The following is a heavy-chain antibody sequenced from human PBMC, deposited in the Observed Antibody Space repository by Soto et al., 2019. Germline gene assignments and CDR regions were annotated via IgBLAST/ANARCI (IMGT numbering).Heavy chain of an antibody. CDR2: IYYSGNT. V-gene: IGHV4-61*01. Sequence: SQELPLTCTVSAGSATRGYYHGCWILHHPEKGLEWIGYIYYSGNTNYSPSPKSRVAISLDTSHNQLSMKLSSVTPADTAVYFCSRIPVDTYMTYWFAPWGQGNLATVS. D-gene: IGHD5-18*01. CDR3: SRIPVDTYMTYWFAP. CDR1: AGSATRGYYH. J-gene: IGHJ5*01.